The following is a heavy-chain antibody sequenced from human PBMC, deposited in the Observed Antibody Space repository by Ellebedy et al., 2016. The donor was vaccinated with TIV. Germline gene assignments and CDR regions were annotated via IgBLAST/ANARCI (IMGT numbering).Heavy chain of an antibody. CDR1: GGSISTYY. D-gene: IGHD2-15*01. Sequence: SETLSLTXTVSGGSISTYYWSWIRQPAGKGLEWIGRIYTSGNTNYNPSLKSRVTMSVDTSKNQFSLRLNSVTAADTAVYYCARDGYCSGGSCHLQFMDVWGKGTTVTVSS. V-gene: IGHV4-4*07. J-gene: IGHJ6*03. CDR3: ARDGYCSGGSCHLQFMDV. CDR2: IYTSGNT.